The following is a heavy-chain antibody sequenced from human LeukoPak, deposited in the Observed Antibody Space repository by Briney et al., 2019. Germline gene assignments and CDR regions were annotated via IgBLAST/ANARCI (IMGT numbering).Heavy chain of an antibody. V-gene: IGHV1-24*01. J-gene: IGHJ2*01. Sequence: GASVKVSCKVSGYTLTELSMHWVRQAPGKGREWMGGFDPEDGETIYAQKFQGRVTMTEDTSTDTAYMELSSLRSEDTAVYYCATAGKVPNWYFDLWGRGTLVTVSS. CDR3: ATAGKVPNWYFDL. CDR1: GYTLTELS. CDR2: FDPEDGET. D-gene: IGHD4/OR15-4a*01.